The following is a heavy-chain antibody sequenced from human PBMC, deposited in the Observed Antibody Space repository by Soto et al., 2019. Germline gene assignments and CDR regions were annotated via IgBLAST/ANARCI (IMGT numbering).Heavy chain of an antibody. J-gene: IGHJ4*02. CDR1: GGSISSYY. D-gene: IGHD6-19*01. V-gene: IGHV4-59*01. CDR3: ARTMIAVAVHFDY. CDR2: IYYSGST. Sequence: PSESLSLTCTVSGGSISSYYWGWIRQPPGKGLEWIGYIYYSGSTNYNPSLKSRVTISVDTSKNQFSLKLSSVTAADTAVYYCARTMIAVAVHFDYWGQGTLVTVSS.